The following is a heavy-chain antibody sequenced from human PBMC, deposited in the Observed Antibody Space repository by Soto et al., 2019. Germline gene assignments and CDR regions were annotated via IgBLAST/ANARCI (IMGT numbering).Heavy chain of an antibody. D-gene: IGHD3-10*01. J-gene: IGHJ5*02. CDR2: MMPIFGTP. V-gene: IGHV1-69*01. Sequence: QVQLVQSGAEVKKPGSSVKVSCKASGGTFDSYVISWLRQAPGQGLEWMGGMMPIFGTPNYAQKFRGRVTISADESTSTAYLELSSLTADDTAVYYCARVHSSGIFYFVDPWGQGTLVTVSS. CDR1: GGTFDSYV. CDR3: ARVHSSGIFYFVDP.